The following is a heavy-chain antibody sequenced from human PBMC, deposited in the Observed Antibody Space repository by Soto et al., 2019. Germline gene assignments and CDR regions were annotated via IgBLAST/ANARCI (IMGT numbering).Heavy chain of an antibody. Sequence: QVQLVQSGAEEKKPGASVKVSCKASGYTFTSYAMHWVRQAPGQRLEWMGWINAGNGNTKYSQKFQGRATITRDKSASTAYMELSSLRAKDTAVYYGARVLGGATPIDYWGQGTLVTVSS. CDR3: ARVLGGATPIDY. J-gene: IGHJ4*02. D-gene: IGHD1-26*01. CDR1: GYTFTSYA. V-gene: IGHV1-3*05. CDR2: INAGNGNT.